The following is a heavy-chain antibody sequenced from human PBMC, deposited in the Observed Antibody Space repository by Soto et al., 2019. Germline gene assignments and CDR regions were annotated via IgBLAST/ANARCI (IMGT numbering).Heavy chain of an antibody. CDR2: IYPNTGVT. Sequence: ASVKVSCKASAFTVYYLHWVRQAPGQGLEWMGRIYPNTGVTDYAQRFQGRVTMTSDTSITTAFMDLSNVDFDDTAVYYCALERQLNSPSDGFDIWGQGTMVTVSS. CDR1: AFTVYY. CDR3: ALERQLNSPSDGFDI. D-gene: IGHD6-13*01. V-gene: IGHV1-2*02. J-gene: IGHJ3*02.